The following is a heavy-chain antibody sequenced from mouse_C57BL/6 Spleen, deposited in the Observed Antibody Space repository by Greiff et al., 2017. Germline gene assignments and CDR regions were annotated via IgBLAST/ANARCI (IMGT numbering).Heavy chain of an antibody. CDR1: GYAFSSSW. CDR2: IYPGDGDT. V-gene: IGHV1-82*01. D-gene: IGHD1-1*01. J-gene: IGHJ4*01. Sequence: QVQLQQSGPELVKPGASVKISCKASGYAFSSSWMNWVKQRPGKGLEWIGRIYPGDGDTNYNGKFKGKATLTADKSSSTAYMQLSSLTSEDSAVYFCAREDFLDYGSSYEGYYAMDYWGQGTSVTVSS. CDR3: AREDFLDYGSSYEGYYAMDY.